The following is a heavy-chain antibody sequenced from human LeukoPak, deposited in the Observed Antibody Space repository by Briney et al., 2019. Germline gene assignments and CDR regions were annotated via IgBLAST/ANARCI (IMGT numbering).Heavy chain of an antibody. J-gene: IGHJ3*01. V-gene: IGHV3-7*01. CDR1: GFTFSSYA. D-gene: IGHD2-2*01. CDR2: IKEDGSEE. CDR3: ARPRYCSSISCYFHAFDV. Sequence: GGSLRLSCAASGFTFSSYAMSWVRQAPGKGLEWVANIKEDGSEEYYVDSVKGRFTISRDNAKNSLYLQMDSLRADDTAVYYCARPRYCSSISCYFHAFDVWGQGTMVTVSS.